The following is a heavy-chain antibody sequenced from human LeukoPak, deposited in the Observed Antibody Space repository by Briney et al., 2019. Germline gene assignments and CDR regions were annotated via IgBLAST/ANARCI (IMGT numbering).Heavy chain of an antibody. J-gene: IGHJ4*02. CDR2: ISYDGSNK. CDR3: AREDPYSGYDDDFDY. D-gene: IGHD5-12*01. Sequence: GGSLRLSCAASGFTFSSYAMHWVRQAPGKGLEWVAVISYDGSNKYYADSVKGRFTISRDNSKDTLYLQMNSLRAEDTAVYYCAREDPYSGYDDDFDYWGQGTLVTVSS. V-gene: IGHV3-30-3*01. CDR1: GFTFSSYA.